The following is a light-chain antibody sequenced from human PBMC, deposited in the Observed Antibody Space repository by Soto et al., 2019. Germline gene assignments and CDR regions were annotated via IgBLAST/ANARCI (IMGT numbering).Light chain of an antibody. CDR1: QSVSSN. J-gene: IGKJ5*01. CDR3: QQYGTSHIT. V-gene: IGKV3-15*01. Sequence: IVMTQSPATLSVSPGERATLSCRASQSVSSNLAWYQQKPGQAPRLLIYGASTRATGIPARFSGSGSGTEFTLTISSQQSEDFAVYYCQQYGTSHITFGQGTRLEIK. CDR2: GAS.